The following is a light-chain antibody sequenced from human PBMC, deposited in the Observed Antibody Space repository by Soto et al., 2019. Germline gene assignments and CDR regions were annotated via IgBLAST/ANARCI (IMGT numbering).Light chain of an antibody. CDR3: QSFDTNVSGVVV. Sequence: QSVLTQPPSVSGAPGQRVTISCTGSNSNIGAGYDVHWYQHFPGSAPKLLIYGNTIRPSGVPDRFSGSKSGTSASLAITGLQAEDEADYFCQSFDTNVSGVVVFGGGTKLTVL. CDR2: GNT. CDR1: NSNIGAGYD. V-gene: IGLV1-40*01. J-gene: IGLJ2*01.